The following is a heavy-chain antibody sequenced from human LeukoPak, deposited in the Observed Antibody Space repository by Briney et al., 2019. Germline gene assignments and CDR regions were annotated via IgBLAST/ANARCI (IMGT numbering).Heavy chain of an antibody. Sequence: GSLRLSCAASGFTFSSYGMNWVRQAPGKGLEWVSFISSSSSYIYYADSVKGRFTISRDNAKNSLYLEMNSLRAADTAVYYCARDLRSSGYYAFDYWGQGTLVTVSS. V-gene: IGHV3-21*01. D-gene: IGHD3-22*01. CDR3: ARDLRSSGYYAFDY. CDR2: ISSSSSYI. CDR1: GFTFSSYG. J-gene: IGHJ4*02.